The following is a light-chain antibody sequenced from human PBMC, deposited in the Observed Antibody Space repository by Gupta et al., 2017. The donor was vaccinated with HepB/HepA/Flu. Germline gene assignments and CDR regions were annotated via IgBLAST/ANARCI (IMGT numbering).Light chain of an antibody. CDR1: SSDVVTYTF. J-gene: IGLJ3*02. Sequence: QSALTQPASVSGSPGQSITISCTGTSSDVVTYTFVTWYQQHPGQAPKLVVYDDTNRPSGVSRRFSGSKSGNTASLTISGLQGGDEADYYCRSYAARATNWVFGAGTRLTVL. V-gene: IGLV2-23*01. CDR2: DDT. CDR3: RSYAARATNWV.